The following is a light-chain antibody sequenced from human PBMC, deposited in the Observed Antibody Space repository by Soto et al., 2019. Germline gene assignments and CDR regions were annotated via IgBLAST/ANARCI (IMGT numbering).Light chain of an antibody. CDR3: QHYNSYSEA. J-gene: IGKJ1*01. CDR2: KAS. CDR1: QTISSW. V-gene: IGKV1-5*03. Sequence: EIREARATSTLSGSVGDRVAITCRASQTISSWLAWYQQKPGKAPKLLIYKASTLKSGVPSRFSGSGSGTEFTLTISSLQPDDFATYYCQHYNSYSEAFGQGTKVDI.